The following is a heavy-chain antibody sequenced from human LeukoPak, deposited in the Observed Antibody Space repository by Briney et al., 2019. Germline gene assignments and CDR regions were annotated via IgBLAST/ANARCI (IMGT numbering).Heavy chain of an antibody. D-gene: IGHD6-13*01. V-gene: IGHV3-23*01. CDR3: AKGKAAAGQYYYYYGMDV. Sequence: GGSLRLSCAASGFTFRSYAMSWVRQAPGKGLEWVSAISGSGGSTYYADSVKGRFTISRDNSKNTLYLQMNSQRAEDTAVYYCAKGKAAAGQYYYYYGMDVWGQGTTVTVSS. CDR1: GFTFRSYA. CDR2: ISGSGGST. J-gene: IGHJ6*02.